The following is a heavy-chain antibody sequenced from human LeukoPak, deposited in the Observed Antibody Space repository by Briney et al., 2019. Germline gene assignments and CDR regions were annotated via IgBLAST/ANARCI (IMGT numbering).Heavy chain of an antibody. D-gene: IGHD6-19*01. J-gene: IGHJ4*02. Sequence: PGGSLRLSCAASGFTFSTYAMSWVRQAPGRGLEWVSAISGSGDNTYYADSVRGRFTISRDKNTLYLQMNSLRAEDTAVYYCAKEPEGCTSGWYGYYFDYWGQGTLVTVSS. CDR1: GFTFSTYA. CDR3: AKEPEGCTSGWYGYYFDY. V-gene: IGHV3-23*01. CDR2: ISGSGDNT.